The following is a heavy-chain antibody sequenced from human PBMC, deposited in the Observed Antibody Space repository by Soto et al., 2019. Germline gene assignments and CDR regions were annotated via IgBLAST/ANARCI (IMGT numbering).Heavy chain of an antibody. CDR2: IIPIFGTA. CDR1: GGTFSSYV. V-gene: IGHV1-69*01. J-gene: IGHJ5*02. D-gene: IGHD2-15*01. Sequence: QVQLVQSGAEVKKPGSSVKVSCKASGGTFSSYVFSWVRQAPGQGLEWMGGIIPIFGTANYAQKFQGRVTITADESTRTAYMELSSLRSEDTAVYYCARDRGCSGGSCYSRPLDLWGQGTLVIVSS. CDR3: ARDRGCSGGSCYSRPLDL.